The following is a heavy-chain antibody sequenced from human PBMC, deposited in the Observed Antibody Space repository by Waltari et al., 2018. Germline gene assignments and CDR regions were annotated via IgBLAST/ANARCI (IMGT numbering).Heavy chain of an antibody. CDR2: ISDSGVIT. CDR3: ARHLYSIDYLELGN. CDR1: GFTFISYA. J-gene: IGHJ4*02. Sequence: EVHLLESGGGLAQPGGSLRLSCVASGFTFISYAMSWVRQAPGKGLEWVSGISDSGVITKYADSVKGRFTVSRDNSKNTVFLQLNSLRAEDTAIYYCARHLYSIDYLELGNWGQGTLVTVSS. D-gene: IGHD3-22*01. V-gene: IGHV3-23*01.